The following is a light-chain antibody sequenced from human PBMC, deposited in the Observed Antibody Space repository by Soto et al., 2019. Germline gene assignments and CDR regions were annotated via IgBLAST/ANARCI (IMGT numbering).Light chain of an antibody. CDR2: DVS. CDR3: SSYTSSSTL. CDR1: SCDVGGYNY. V-gene: IGLV2-14*01. J-gene: IGLJ1*01. Sequence: QSVLTQPVSVYGSPRQSLTLYCTGTSCDVGGYNYVSWYQQLPGKAPKLMIYDVSNRPSGVSNRFSGSKSGNTASLTISGLQAEDEADYYCSSYTSSSTLFGTGTKVPV.